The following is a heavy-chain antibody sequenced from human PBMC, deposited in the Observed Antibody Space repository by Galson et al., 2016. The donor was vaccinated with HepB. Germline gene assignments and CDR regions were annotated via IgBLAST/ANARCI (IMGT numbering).Heavy chain of an antibody. Sequence: SETLSLTCTVSGASISSYYWNWIRQPPGKGLEWIGYIYYSGSTNYNPSLKSRVIISVDTSKNQVSLKLNSVTAADTGVYYCARIGHGGYSSSSGLDYWGQGTLVIVSS. J-gene: IGHJ4*02. CDR1: GASISSYY. D-gene: IGHD6-6*01. CDR3: ARIGHGGYSSSSGLDY. V-gene: IGHV4-59*01. CDR2: IYYSGST.